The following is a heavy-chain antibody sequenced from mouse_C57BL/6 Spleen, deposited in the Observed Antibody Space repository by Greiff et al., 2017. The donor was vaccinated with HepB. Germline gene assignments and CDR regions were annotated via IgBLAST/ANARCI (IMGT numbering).Heavy chain of an antibody. CDR1: GYTFTSYW. D-gene: IGHD2-1*01. Sequence: QVQLQQSGAELVRPGSSVKLSCKASGYTFTSYWMHWVKQRPIQGLEWIGNIDPSDSETHYNQKFKDKAKLTVDKSSSTAYMKLISLTSEDSAVYYCARSGIYYGNYLYAMDYWGQRTSVTVSS. CDR3: ARSGIYYGNYLYAMDY. CDR2: IDPSDSET. V-gene: IGHV1-52*01. J-gene: IGHJ4*01.